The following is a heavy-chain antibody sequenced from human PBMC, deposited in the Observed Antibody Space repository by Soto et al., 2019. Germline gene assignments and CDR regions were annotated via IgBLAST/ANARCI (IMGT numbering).Heavy chain of an antibody. CDR3: ARAQGVYAIPPYYYGFDV. V-gene: IGHV3-21*01. J-gene: IGHJ6*02. CDR2: ISSTSDYI. D-gene: IGHD2-8*01. Sequence: EVQLVESGGGLVKPGGSLRLSCAASGFTFSSYSVNWVRQGPGKGLEWVSSISSTSDYIYYAESVRGRFTISRDNAKNSVFLKMNTLRAEDTAVYDCARAQGVYAIPPYYYGFDVWGQGTTVTVSS. CDR1: GFTFSSYS.